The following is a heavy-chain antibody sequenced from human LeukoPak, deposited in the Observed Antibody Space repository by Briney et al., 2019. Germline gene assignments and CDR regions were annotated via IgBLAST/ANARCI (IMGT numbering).Heavy chain of an antibody. CDR1: GFTFDDYG. Sequence: GSLRLSCAASGFTFDDYGMSWVRQAPGKGLEWVSGISSSGSSTYHADSVKGRFTISRDNSKNTLYLQMNSLRTEDTAVYYCAKQYSSDWNGVAEYFQHWGQGTLVTVSS. V-gene: IGHV3-23*01. CDR2: ISSSGSST. D-gene: IGHD6-19*01. J-gene: IGHJ1*01. CDR3: AKQYSSDWNGVAEYFQH.